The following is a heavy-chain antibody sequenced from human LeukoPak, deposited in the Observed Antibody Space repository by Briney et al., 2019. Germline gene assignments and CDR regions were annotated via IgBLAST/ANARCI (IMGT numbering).Heavy chain of an antibody. D-gene: IGHD1-26*01. J-gene: IGHJ4*02. Sequence: GGSLRLSCAASGFTFSSSAMNWVRQAPGKGLEWVSSISSSSSYIYYADSVKGRFTISRDNAKNSLYLQMNSLRAEDTAVYYCARARVGAVFDYWGQGTLVTVSS. CDR3: ARARVGAVFDY. CDR1: GFTFSSSA. CDR2: ISSSSSYI. V-gene: IGHV3-21*01.